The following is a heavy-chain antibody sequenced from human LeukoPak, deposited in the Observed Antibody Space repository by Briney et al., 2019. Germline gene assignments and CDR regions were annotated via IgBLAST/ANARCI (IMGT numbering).Heavy chain of an antibody. D-gene: IGHD3-22*01. V-gene: IGHV3-23*01. CDR2: ISSSGGTT. CDR3: VRKASYYDSSEDGYFDL. Sequence: GGSLRLSCAASGFTFSSYAMTWVRQAPGKGLEWVSGISSSGGTTYHADSVKGRFTISRDNAKYTLYLQMNSLRAEDTAVYYCVRKASYYDSSEDGYFDLWGRGTLVTVSS. J-gene: IGHJ2*01. CDR1: GFTFSSYA.